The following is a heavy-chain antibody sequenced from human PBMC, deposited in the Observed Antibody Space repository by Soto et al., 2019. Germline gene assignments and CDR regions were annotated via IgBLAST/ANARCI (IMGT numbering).Heavy chain of an antibody. Sequence: QVQLVQSGAEVKKPGASVKVSCKASGYTFTSYDINWVRQATGQGLEWMGWMNPNSGNTGYAQKFQDRVTMTRNTSISTAYMELSSLRSEDTAVYYCASGRIAVAGTYYFDYWGQGTLVTVSS. V-gene: IGHV1-8*01. CDR3: ASGRIAVAGTYYFDY. D-gene: IGHD6-19*01. CDR2: MNPNSGNT. CDR1: GYTFTSYD. J-gene: IGHJ4*02.